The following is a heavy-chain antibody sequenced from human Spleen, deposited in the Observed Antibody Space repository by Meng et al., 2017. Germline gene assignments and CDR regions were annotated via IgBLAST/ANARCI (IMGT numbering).Heavy chain of an antibody. CDR3: ARSDAPGLDY. V-gene: IGHV1-18*01. CDR1: GYTFASYG. D-gene: IGHD2-8*01. Sequence: QVQLVQSGAEVKKPGASVTVSCKASGYTFASYGLSWVRQAPGQGLEWMGWISGYNGNTKYAERLQGRVTMTTDTSTSTAYMELRNLRSDDAAVYYCARSDAPGLDYWGQGTLVTVSS. CDR2: ISGYNGNT. J-gene: IGHJ4*02.